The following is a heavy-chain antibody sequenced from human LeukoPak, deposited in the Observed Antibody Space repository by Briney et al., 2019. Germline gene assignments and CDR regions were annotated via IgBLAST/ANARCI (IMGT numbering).Heavy chain of an antibody. D-gene: IGHD3-10*01. V-gene: IGHV4-59*01. CDR2: IYYSGST. CDR1: GGSISDYY. CDR3: ARVSWGSGSYRNRFRNQPETYYYGMDV. J-gene: IGHJ6*02. Sequence: SETLSLTSTVSGGSISDYYWSWIRQPPGKGLEWIGYIYYSGSTNYNPSLRSRVTISVDTSKDQFSLKLSSVTAADTAVYYCARVSWGSGSYRNRFRNQPETYYYGMDVWGQGTTVTVSS.